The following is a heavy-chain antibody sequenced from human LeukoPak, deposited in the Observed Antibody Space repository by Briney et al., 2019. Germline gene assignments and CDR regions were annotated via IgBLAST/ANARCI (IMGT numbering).Heavy chain of an antibody. J-gene: IGHJ6*02. CDR3: AGHSGYSYNYGMDV. V-gene: IGHV4-59*08. CDR2: IYYSGST. CDR1: GGSISSYY. D-gene: IGHD5-18*01. Sequence: SETLSLTCTVSGGSISSYYWSWIRQPPGKGLEWIGYIYYSGSTNYNPSLKSRVTISVDTSKNQFSLKLSSVTAADTAVYYCAGHSGYSYNYGMDVWGQGTTVTVSS.